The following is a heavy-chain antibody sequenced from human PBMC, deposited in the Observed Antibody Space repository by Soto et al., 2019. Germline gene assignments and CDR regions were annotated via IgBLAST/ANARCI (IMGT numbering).Heavy chain of an antibody. J-gene: IGHJ4*02. D-gene: IGHD3-22*01. Sequence: SVKVSCKASGGTFSSYAIIWVRQAPGQGLEWMGGIIPIFGTANYAQKFQGRVTITANKSTSTAYMELSSLRSEDRAVYYCARDEGLDSSGDYYPHYFECWGQGPLVTVS. CDR3: ARDEGLDSSGDYYPHYFEC. CDR1: GGTFSSYA. V-gene: IGHV1-69*06. CDR2: IIPIFGTA.